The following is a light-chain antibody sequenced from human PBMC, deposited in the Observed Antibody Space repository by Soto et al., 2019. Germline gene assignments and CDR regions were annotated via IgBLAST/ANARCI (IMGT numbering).Light chain of an antibody. Sequence: QAVVTQEPSRTVSPGGTVTLTCGSSTGAVTSGHYPYWFQQKPGQAPRPLIYDTSNKHSWTPARFSGSLLGGKAALTLSGAQREDEAEYYGLLAYSGARVFGGGTKLTV. V-gene: IGLV7-46*01. J-gene: IGLJ3*02. CDR1: TGAVTSGHY. CDR3: LLAYSGARV. CDR2: DTS.